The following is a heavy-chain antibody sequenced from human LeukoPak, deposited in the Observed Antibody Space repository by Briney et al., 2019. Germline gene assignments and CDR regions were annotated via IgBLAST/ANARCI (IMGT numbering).Heavy chain of an antibody. V-gene: IGHV3-23*01. Sequence: GGSLRLSCAASGFTVSSNYMSWVRQAPGKGLEWVSAISGSGGSTYYADSVKGRFTISRDNSKNTLYLQMNSLRAEDTAVYYCAKSIVFYSFQHWGQGTLVTVSS. CDR3: AKSIVFYSFQH. J-gene: IGHJ1*01. D-gene: IGHD2-8*01. CDR1: GFTVSSNY. CDR2: ISGSGGST.